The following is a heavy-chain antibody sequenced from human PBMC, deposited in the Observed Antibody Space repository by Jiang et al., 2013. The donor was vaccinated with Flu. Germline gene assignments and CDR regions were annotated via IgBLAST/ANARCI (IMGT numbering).Heavy chain of an antibody. J-gene: IGHJ5*02. V-gene: IGHV4-59*08. D-gene: IGHD6-19*01. CDR3: ARHAIYPRYSSGWGFDP. CDR1: GGSISSYY. CDR2: IYYSGST. Sequence: GPGLVKPSETLSLTCTVSGGSISSYYWSWIRQPPGKGLEWIGYIYYSGSTNYNPSLKSRVTISVDTSKNQFSLKLSSVTAADTAVYYCARHAIYPRYSSGWGFDPWGQGTLGPPSPQ.